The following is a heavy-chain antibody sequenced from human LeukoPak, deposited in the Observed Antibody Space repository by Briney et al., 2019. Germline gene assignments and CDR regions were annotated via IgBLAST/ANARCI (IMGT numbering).Heavy chain of an antibody. V-gene: IGHV5-51*01. CDR1: GYSFTSYW. CDR3: ARHRGSYSYDY. J-gene: IGHJ4*02. CDR2: IYPGDSDI. Sequence: GESXKISCKSSGYSFTSYWIGGVRQMPGKGLEWMGIIYPGDSDIRYSPSFRGQVTISTDKSTSTAYLQWSSLKASDTAMYYCARHRGSYSYDYWGQGTLVTVSS. D-gene: IGHD1-26*01.